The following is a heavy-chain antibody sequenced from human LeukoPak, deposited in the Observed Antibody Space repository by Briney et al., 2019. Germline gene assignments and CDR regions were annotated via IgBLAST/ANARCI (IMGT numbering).Heavy chain of an antibody. Sequence: PSETLSLICTVSGGSLSSNYWSWVRQSPGKGLEWIGYIYYSATPSTNYNPSLKSRVIISVDTSKNQFSLKLTSVTAADTAVYYCARGFSGWTRYDYWGQGTLVTVSS. CDR1: GGSLSSNY. J-gene: IGHJ4*02. V-gene: IGHV4-59*12. CDR3: ARGFSGWTRYDY. CDR2: IYYSATPST. D-gene: IGHD6-19*01.